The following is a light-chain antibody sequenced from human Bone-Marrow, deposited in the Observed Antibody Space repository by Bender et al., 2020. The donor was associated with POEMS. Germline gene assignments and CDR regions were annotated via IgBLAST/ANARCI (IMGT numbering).Light chain of an antibody. J-gene: IGLJ1*01. CDR3: SSYTSSSTLPYV. Sequence: QSAPTQPASVSGSPGQSITISCTGASSDVGSYNPVSWYQQHPGKAPKLLIYEVTKRPSGVSTRFSGSKSGNTASLTISGLQAEDEADYYCSSYTSSSTLPYVFGTGTKVTVL. CDR1: SSDVGSYNP. V-gene: IGLV2-14*02. CDR2: EVT.